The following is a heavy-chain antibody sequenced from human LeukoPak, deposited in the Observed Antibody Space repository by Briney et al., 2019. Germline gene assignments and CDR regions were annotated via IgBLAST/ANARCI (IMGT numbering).Heavy chain of an antibody. V-gene: IGHV1-2*02. Sequence: ASVKVSCKASGYTFTGSRMQWARQAPGQGLEWMGWINPSNGDTNSEQKLQGRVTMTRDTSISTVYMELSRLTSDDTAVYYCARSWYGMDVWGQGTTVIVSS. D-gene: IGHD6-13*01. CDR1: GYTFTGSR. CDR2: INPSNGDT. CDR3: ARSWYGMDV. J-gene: IGHJ6*02.